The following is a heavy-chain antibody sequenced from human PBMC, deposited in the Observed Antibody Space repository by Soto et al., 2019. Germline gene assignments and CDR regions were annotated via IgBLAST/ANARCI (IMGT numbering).Heavy chain of an antibody. J-gene: IGHJ6*02. CDR2: INAGNGNT. D-gene: IGHD6-13*01. Sequence: ASVTVSCKASEDTFTSDVIHWVRQAPGQRLEWMGWINAGNGNTKYSQNFQGRVTITRDASASTAYMELSSLRSQDTAVYYCATSTIDTSTWKQYFYGMDVWDQGSTVTVS. CDR1: EDTFTSDV. V-gene: IGHV1-3*01. CDR3: ATSTIDTSTWKQYFYGMDV.